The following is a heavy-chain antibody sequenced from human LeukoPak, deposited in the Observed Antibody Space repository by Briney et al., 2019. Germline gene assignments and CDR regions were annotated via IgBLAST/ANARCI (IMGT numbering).Heavy chain of an antibody. CDR1: GFTFSSYA. J-gene: IGHJ4*02. Sequence: SGGSLRLSCAASGFTFSSYAMHWVRQAPGKGLEWVAVISYDRSNKYYADSVKGRFTISRDNSKNTLYLQMNSLRAEDTAVYYCARGGYCSSTSCYLEEFDYWGQGTLVTVSS. V-gene: IGHV3-30-3*01. D-gene: IGHD2-2*03. CDR3: ARGGYCSSTSCYLEEFDY. CDR2: ISYDRSNK.